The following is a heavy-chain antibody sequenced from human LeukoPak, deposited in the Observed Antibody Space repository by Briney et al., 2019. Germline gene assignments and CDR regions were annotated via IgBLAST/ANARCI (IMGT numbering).Heavy chain of an antibody. Sequence: PGGSLRLSCEGSAFIFSGHWMNWVRQTPGKGLEWVANIKQDGSEKYYVDSVKGRFTISRDNAKNSLYLQMNSLRAEDTAVYYCARGGGLDVWGQGATVTVSS. CDR2: IKQDGSEK. V-gene: IGHV3-7*04. CDR3: ARGGGLDV. CDR1: AFIFSGHW. J-gene: IGHJ6*02.